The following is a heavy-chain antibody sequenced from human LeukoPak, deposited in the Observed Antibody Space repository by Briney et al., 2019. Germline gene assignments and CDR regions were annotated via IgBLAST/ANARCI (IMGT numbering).Heavy chain of an antibody. CDR2: IKTDESST. D-gene: IGHD2-2*01. CDR3: ARLGFCSSTSCYDGY. V-gene: IGHV3-74*01. J-gene: IGHJ4*02. Sequence: GSLRLSCAASGFTFSSFWMHWVRQAPGKGLVWVSRIKTDESSTSYADSVKGRFTISRDNAKNTLYLQMNSLRAEDTAVYYCARLGFCSSTSCYDGYWGQGTLVTVSS. CDR1: GFTFSSFW.